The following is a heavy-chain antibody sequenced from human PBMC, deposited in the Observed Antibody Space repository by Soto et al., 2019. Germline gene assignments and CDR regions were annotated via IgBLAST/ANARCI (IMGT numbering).Heavy chain of an antibody. CDR3: ARGARI. V-gene: IGHV3-7*01. Sequence: EVQLVESGGDLVQPGGSLRLSCADSRFTFSGYWMYWVRQAPGKGLEWVANIKEDGSEKNYVDSVRGRFTISRDKAKNSLYLQMNSLRAEDTAVYYCARGARIWGQGTMVTVSS. J-gene: IGHJ3*02. CDR2: IKEDGSEK. CDR1: RFTFSGYW.